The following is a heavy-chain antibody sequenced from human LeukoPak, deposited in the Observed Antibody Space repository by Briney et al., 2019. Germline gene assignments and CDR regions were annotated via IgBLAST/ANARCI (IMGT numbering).Heavy chain of an antibody. D-gene: IGHD6-13*01. CDR1: GGTFSSYA. Sequence: SVKVSCKASGGTFSSYAISWLRQAPGQGLEWMGRIIPIFGTANYAQKFQGRVTITTDESTSTAYMELSSLRSEDTAVYYCARGNSSSWYENDAFDIWGQGTMVTVSS. CDR3: ARGNSSSWYENDAFDI. J-gene: IGHJ3*02. V-gene: IGHV1-69*05. CDR2: IIPIFGTA.